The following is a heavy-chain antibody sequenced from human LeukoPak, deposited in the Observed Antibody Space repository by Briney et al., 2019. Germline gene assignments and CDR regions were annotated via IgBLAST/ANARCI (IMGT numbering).Heavy chain of an antibody. CDR1: GFTFSNTW. D-gene: IGHD3-16*01. V-gene: IGHV3-7*01. Sequence: PGGSLRLSCAASGFTFSNTWMAWVPQAPGKGLDWVANINQDGGARQYADSVRGRFTISRDNAKNSLYLEMNSLRAEDTGLYHCARDMKGNLDYWGQGTLVTVSS. CDR3: ARDMKGNLDY. CDR2: INQDGGAR. J-gene: IGHJ4*02.